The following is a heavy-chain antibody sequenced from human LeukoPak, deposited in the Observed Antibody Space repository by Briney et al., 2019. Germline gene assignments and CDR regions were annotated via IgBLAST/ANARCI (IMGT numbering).Heavy chain of an antibody. D-gene: IGHD2-21*02. Sequence: SETLSLTCTVSGGSISSSGSYWAWIRQPPGKGLEWIANVYYNGNTYYNSSLKSRVTISADTSKNQFSLKLRSVTAADTGVYFCAAYGGDWDFDSWGQGTLVIVSS. CDR2: VYYNGNT. J-gene: IGHJ4*02. CDR1: GGSISSSGSY. V-gene: IGHV4-39*01. CDR3: AAYGGDWDFDS.